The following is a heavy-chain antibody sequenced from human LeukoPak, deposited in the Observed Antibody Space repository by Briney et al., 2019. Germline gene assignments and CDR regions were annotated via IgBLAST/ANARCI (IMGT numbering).Heavy chain of an antibody. V-gene: IGHV3-53*01. CDR2: IYGGGNI. CDR3: AKARSSTLSFDY. CDR1: GFTVTSNY. J-gene: IGHJ4*02. D-gene: IGHD6-6*01. Sequence: GGSLRLSCAASGFTVTSNYMNWVRQATGKGLEWVSVIYGGGNIYYADSVKGRFTISRDNSKNTLYLQMNSLRAEDTAVYYCAKARSSTLSFDYWGQGTLVTVSS.